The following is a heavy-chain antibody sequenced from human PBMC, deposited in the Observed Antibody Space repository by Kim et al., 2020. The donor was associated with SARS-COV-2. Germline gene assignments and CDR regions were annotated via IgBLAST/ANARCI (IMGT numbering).Heavy chain of an antibody. V-gene: IGHV4-31*02. Sequence: TYDSPSLKSRVTVSVDTSKNQFSLKLSSVTAADTAVYYCARGRYSSSWFDPWGQGTLVTVSS. CDR3: ARGRYSSSWFDP. D-gene: IGHD6-13*01. J-gene: IGHJ5*02. CDR2: T.